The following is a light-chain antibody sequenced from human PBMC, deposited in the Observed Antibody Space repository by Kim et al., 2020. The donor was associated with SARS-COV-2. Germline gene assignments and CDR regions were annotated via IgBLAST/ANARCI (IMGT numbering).Light chain of an antibody. Sequence: RATINCKSSQSVSYNSNSKNYLAWYHQKPGHPPKLLIYWASTRESGIPDRFSASGSGTDFTLTISRLQAEDVAVYYCQQYYTTPWTFGQGTKLEI. CDR1: QSVSYNSNSKNY. J-gene: IGKJ1*01. V-gene: IGKV4-1*01. CDR2: WAS. CDR3: QQYYTTPWT.